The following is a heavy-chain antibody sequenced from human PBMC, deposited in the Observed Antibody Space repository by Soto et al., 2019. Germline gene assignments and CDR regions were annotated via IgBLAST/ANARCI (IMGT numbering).Heavy chain of an antibody. CDR1: GYTFTGYY. J-gene: IGHJ6*02. CDR2: INPNSGGT. D-gene: IGHD5-12*01. CDR3: ARTDRNIVATITDYYYGMDV. Sequence: ASVKVSCKASGYTFTGYYVHWVRQAPGQGLEWMGWINPNSGGTNYAQKFQGWVTMTRDTSISTAYMELSRLRSDDTAVYYCARTDRNIVATITDYYYGMDVWGQGTTVTVSS. V-gene: IGHV1-2*04.